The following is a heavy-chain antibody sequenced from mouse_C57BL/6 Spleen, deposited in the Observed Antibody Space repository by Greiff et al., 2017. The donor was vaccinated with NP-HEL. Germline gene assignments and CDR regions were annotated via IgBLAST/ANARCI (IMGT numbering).Heavy chain of an antibody. D-gene: IGHD2-3*01. Sequence: QVQLQQSGAELVRPGTSVKVSCKASGYAFTNYLIEWVKQRPGQGLEWIGVINPGSGGTNYNEKFKGKATLTADKSSSTAYMQLSSLTSEDSAVYFCARGWLLDYWGQGTTLTVSS. V-gene: IGHV1-54*01. CDR3: ARGWLLDY. CDR1: GYAFTNYL. CDR2: INPGSGGT. J-gene: IGHJ2*01.